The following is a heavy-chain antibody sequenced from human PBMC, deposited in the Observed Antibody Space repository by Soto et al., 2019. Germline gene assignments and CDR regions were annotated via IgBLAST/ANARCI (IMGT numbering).Heavy chain of an antibody. Sequence: PSETLSLTCAVYGGSFSGYYWSWIRQPPGKGLEWIGEINHSGSTNNNPSLKSRVTISVDTSKNQFSLKLSSVTAADTAVYYCARGYYFDYWGQGTLVTVSS. CDR3: ARGYYFDY. CDR1: GGSFSGYY. V-gene: IGHV4-34*01. J-gene: IGHJ4*02. CDR2: INHSGST.